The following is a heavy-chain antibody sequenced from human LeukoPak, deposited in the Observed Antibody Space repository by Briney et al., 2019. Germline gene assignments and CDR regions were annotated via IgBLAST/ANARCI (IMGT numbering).Heavy chain of an antibody. CDR3: AREVVSLQFLGPFDP. D-gene: IGHD4-11*01. J-gene: IGHJ5*02. CDR1: GYSISSGYY. V-gene: IGHV4-38-2*02. Sequence: SETLSLTCTVSGYSISSGYYWGWIRQPPGKGPEWIGSIYHSGSTYYNPSLKSRVTISVDTSKNQFSLKLSSVTAADTAVYYCAREVVSLQFLGPFDPWGQGTLVTVSS. CDR2: IYHSGST.